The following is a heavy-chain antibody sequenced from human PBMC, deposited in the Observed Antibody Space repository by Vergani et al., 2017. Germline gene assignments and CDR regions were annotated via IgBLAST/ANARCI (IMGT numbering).Heavy chain of an antibody. V-gene: IGHV1-46*01. CDR3: ARETPYYYDSSGYYYDWFDP. J-gene: IGHJ5*02. CDR1: GYTFTSYY. D-gene: IGHD3-22*01. CDR2: INPSGGST. Sequence: QVQLVQSGAEVKKPGASVKVSCKASGYTFTSYYMHWVRQAPGQGLEWMGIINPSGGSTSYAQKFQGRVTMTRDTSTSTVYMELSSLRSEDTAVDYCARETPYYYDSSGYYYDWFDPWGQGTLVTVSS.